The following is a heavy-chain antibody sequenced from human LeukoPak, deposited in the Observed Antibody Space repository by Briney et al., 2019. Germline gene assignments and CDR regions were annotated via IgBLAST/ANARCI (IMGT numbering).Heavy chain of an antibody. D-gene: IGHD4-17*01. J-gene: IGHJ3*02. CDR2: MNPNSGNA. V-gene: IGHV1-8*01. Sequence: ASVKVSCKSSGYTFTSYGINWVRQATGQGLEWMGWMNPNSGNAGYEQKFQGRVTMTRNTSTSTAYMELSSLRSEDTAVYYCARGSYTVTNDAFDIWGQGTMVTVSS. CDR1: GYTFTSYG. CDR3: ARGSYTVTNDAFDI.